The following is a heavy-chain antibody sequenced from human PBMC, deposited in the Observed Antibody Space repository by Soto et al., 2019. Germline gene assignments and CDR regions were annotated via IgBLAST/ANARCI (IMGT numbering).Heavy chain of an antibody. V-gene: IGHV4-61*03. CDR2: FYYTGST. D-gene: IGHD5-12*01. CDR3: AGGTDGKKVAY. Sequence: PSETLSLTCTVSGGSVSSEHYHWNWIRQPPGKGLEWIGYFYYTGSTNYNPSLESRLTMSVDMSKNHFSLKLSSVTAADTAVYYCAGGTDGKKVAYWGQGTLVTVSS. CDR1: GGSVSSEHYH. J-gene: IGHJ4*02.